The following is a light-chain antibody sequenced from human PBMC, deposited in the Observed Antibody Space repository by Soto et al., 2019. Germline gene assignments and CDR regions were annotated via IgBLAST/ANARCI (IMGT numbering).Light chain of an antibody. CDR2: DNN. J-gene: IGLJ3*02. V-gene: IGLV1-51*01. CDR1: SSDIGKNY. CDR3: GTWDSSLTVGV. Sequence: QSVLTQPPSASATPGQRVTISCSGSSSDIGKNYVSWYQQLPGTAPKLLIYDNNKRPSGIPDRFSGSKSGTSATLGITGLQTGDEADYYCGTWDSSLTVGVFGGGTKVTVL.